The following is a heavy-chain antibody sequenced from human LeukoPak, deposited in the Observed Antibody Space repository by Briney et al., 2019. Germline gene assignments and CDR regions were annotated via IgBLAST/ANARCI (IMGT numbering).Heavy chain of an antibody. V-gene: IGHV4-34*01. Sequence: PSETLSLTCAVYGGSFSGYYWSWIRQPPGKGLEWIGEIYHSGSTNYNPSLKSRVTISVDTSKNQFSLKLSSVTAADTAVYYCARHFRGIGSYGDYNWFDPWGQGTLVTVSS. CDR1: GGSFSGYY. CDR3: ARHFRGIGSYGDYNWFDP. J-gene: IGHJ5*02. CDR2: IYHSGST. D-gene: IGHD4-17*01.